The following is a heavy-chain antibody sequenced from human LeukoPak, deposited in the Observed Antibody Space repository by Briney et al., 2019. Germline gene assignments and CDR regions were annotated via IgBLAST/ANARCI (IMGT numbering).Heavy chain of an antibody. J-gene: IGHJ4*02. CDR2: IYHSGST. Sequence: SETLSLTCTVSGYSISSGYYWGWIRQPPGKGLEWIGSIYHSGSTYYNPSLKSRVTISVDRSKNQFSLKLSSVTAADTAVYYCARDGTGLWGQGTLVTVSS. CDR3: ARDGTGL. V-gene: IGHV4-38-2*02. CDR1: GYSISSGYY. D-gene: IGHD3-10*01.